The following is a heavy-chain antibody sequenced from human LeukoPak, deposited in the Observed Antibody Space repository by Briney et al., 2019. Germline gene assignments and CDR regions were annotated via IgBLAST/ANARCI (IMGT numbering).Heavy chain of an antibody. Sequence: ASVKVSCKASGYTFSRCYIHWVRQAPGQGPEWMGIINPSGGSTSYAQNFQGRVTITTDTSTSTAHMELRSLRSDDTAVYYCARVECSSTSCYNVWFDPWGQGTLVSVSS. V-gene: IGHV1-46*01. CDR1: GYTFSRCY. CDR2: INPSGGST. J-gene: IGHJ5*02. CDR3: ARVECSSTSCYNVWFDP. D-gene: IGHD2-2*02.